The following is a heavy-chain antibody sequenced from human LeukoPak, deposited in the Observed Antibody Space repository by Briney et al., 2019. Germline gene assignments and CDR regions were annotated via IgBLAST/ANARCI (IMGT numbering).Heavy chain of an antibody. V-gene: IGHV3-7*01. CDR2: IKQDGSEK. CDR3: ARGLPYWFDP. J-gene: IGHJ5*02. CDR1: GYTFTSYG. Sequence: ASVKVSCKASGYTFTSYGISWVRQAPGKGLEWVANIKQDGSEKYYVDSVKGRFTISRDNAKDSLYLQMNSLRAEDTAVYYCARGLPYWFDPWGQGTLVTVSS.